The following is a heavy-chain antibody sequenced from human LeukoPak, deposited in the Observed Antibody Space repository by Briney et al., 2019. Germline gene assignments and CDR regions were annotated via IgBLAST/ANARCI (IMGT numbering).Heavy chain of an antibody. CDR1: GIAVIGNY. D-gene: IGHD1-26*01. Sequence: GGSLRLSCAASGIAVIGNYMSWVRQPPGKGLEWASFISINTDTFYADSVRGRFTISRDSSKNTLFLQMNSLRDEDSAVHYCAIAQSWDELFDSWGQGTLVTVSS. J-gene: IGHJ4*02. V-gene: IGHV3-53*01. CDR2: ISINTDT. CDR3: AIAQSWDELFDS.